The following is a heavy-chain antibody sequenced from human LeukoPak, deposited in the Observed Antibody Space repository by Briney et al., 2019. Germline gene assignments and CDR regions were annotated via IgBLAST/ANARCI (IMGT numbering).Heavy chain of an antibody. Sequence: GASVKVSCKASGYTFTSYDINWVRQASGQGLEWMGWMNPHSGNTGYAQKFQGRVTMTRNTSISTAYMGLSGLRSEDTAVYYCARGLRITMLRGVPLGYWGQGTLVTVSS. J-gene: IGHJ4*02. CDR2: MNPHSGNT. CDR3: ARGLRITMLRGVPLGY. D-gene: IGHD3-10*01. V-gene: IGHV1-8*02. CDR1: GYTFTSYD.